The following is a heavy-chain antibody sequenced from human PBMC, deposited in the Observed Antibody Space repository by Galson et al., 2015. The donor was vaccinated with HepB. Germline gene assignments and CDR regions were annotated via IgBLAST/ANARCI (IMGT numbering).Heavy chain of an antibody. D-gene: IGHD1-26*01. CDR3: ARESSYSGSLNDGFDM. CDR1: GGTFSSYT. J-gene: IGHJ3*02. CDR2: TMAIFGTA. V-gene: IGHV1-69*13. Sequence: SVKVSCKASGGTFSSYTISWVRQAPGQGLEWMGGTMAIFGTASYAQKFQGRVTITADYSTSTVYMELSSLRSEDTAVYFCARESSYSGSLNDGFDMWGQGTMVTVS.